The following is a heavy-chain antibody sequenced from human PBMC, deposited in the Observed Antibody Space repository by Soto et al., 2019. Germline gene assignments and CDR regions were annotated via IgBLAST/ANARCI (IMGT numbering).Heavy chain of an antibody. J-gene: IGHJ6*02. CDR2: ISYDGSNK. Sequence: QVQLVESGGGVVQPGRSLRLSCAASGFTFSSYGMHWVRQAPGKGLEWVAVISYDGSNKYYADSVKGRFTISRDNSKNTLYLQMNSLRAEDTAVYYCAKDRILGGTNYYYGMDVWGQGTTVTVSS. CDR3: AKDRILGGTNYYYGMDV. D-gene: IGHD2-15*01. V-gene: IGHV3-30*18. CDR1: GFTFSSYG.